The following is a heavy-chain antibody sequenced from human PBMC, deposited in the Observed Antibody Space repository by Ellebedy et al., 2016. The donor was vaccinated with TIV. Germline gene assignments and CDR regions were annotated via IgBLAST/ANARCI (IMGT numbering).Heavy chain of an antibody. V-gene: IGHV3-7*03. CDR2: IKNDESEK. CDR3: ARYGLSGTFDY. Sequence: PGGSLRLSCAASGFTFSSYWMGWVRQAPGQGLEWVANIKNDESEKYFVDSVKGRFTISRDNAKNSVYLQMSSLRAEDTAVYYCARYGLSGTFDYWGQGTPVTVSS. J-gene: IGHJ4*02. CDR1: GFTFSSYW. D-gene: IGHD3-10*01.